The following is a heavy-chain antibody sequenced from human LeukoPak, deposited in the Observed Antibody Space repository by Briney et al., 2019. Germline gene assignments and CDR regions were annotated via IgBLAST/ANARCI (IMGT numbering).Heavy chain of an antibody. CDR2: IIPIFGTA. CDR3: ARGMRGKCSSTSCYMTYYYGMDV. Sequence: GASVKVSCKVSGGTFSSYAISWVRQAPGQGLEWMGGIIPIFGTANYAQKFQGRVTITADESTSTAYMELSSLRSEDTAVYYCARGMRGKCSSTSCYMTYYYGMDVWGQGTTVTVSS. V-gene: IGHV1-69*13. J-gene: IGHJ6*02. D-gene: IGHD2-2*02. CDR1: GGTFSSYA.